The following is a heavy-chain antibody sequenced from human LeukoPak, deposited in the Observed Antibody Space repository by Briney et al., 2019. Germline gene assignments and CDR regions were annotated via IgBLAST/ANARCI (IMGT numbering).Heavy chain of an antibody. CDR1: GFTFSSFE. Sequence: GGSLRLSCAASGFTFSSFEMNWVRQAPGKGLEWLSYISSRSSTTYYADSVKGRFTISRDNSKNTLFLQMNSLRAEDTAVYYCAKGNWNDFWGQGTLVTVSS. CDR2: ISSRSSTT. V-gene: IGHV3-48*03. J-gene: IGHJ5*01. CDR3: AKGNWNDF.